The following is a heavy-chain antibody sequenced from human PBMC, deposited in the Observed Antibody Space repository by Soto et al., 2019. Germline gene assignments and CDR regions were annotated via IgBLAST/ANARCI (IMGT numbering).Heavy chain of an antibody. V-gene: IGHV3-48*02. CDR1: GFTFSSYI. CDR2: ISTRGNVT. D-gene: IGHD4-4*01. Sequence: PGGSLRLSCAASGFTFSSYIMNWVRQAPGKGLEWISYISTRGNVTKYADSVKGRSTVSRDNAKSSLYLQMNSLRHEDTATYCCARDMDYSNYVGGAWGQGTLVTVSS. J-gene: IGHJ4*02. CDR3: ARDMDYSNYVGGA.